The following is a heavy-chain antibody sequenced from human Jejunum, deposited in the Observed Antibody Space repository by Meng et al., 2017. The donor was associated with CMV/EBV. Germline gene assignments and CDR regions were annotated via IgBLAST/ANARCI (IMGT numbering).Heavy chain of an antibody. CDR2: IYRTGGT. V-gene: IGHV4-4*02. D-gene: IGHD1-26*01. Sequence: SGDSLRTSSNWFYWVRQPPGKGLEWIGEIYRTGGTNYNPSLKSRVTMSLDKSKNQFSLSLNSVTAADTAVYYCARDPYSGTYSVDYWGPGILVTVSS. CDR3: ARDPYSGTYSVDY. CDR1: GDSLRTSSNW. J-gene: IGHJ4*02.